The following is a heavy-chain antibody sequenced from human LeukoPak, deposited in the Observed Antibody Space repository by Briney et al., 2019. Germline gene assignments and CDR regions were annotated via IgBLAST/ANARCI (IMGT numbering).Heavy chain of an antibody. CDR2: ISYDGSNK. Sequence: GGSLRLSCAASGFTFSSYAMHWVRQAPGKGLEWVAVISYDGSNKYYADSVKGRFTISRDNSKNTLHLQMNSLRAEDTAVYYCAAHDAFDIWGQGTMVTVSS. CDR3: AAHDAFDI. J-gene: IGHJ3*02. V-gene: IGHV3-30-3*01. CDR1: GFTFSSYA.